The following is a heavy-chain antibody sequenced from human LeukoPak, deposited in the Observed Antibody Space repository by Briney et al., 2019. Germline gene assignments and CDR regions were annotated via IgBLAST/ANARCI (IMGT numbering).Heavy chain of an antibody. D-gene: IGHD3-22*01. CDR2: INPSGGST. Sequence: ASVKVSCKASGYTFTSYYMHWVRQAPGQGLGWMGIINPSGGSTSYAQKFQGRVTMTRDTSTSTVYMELSSLRSEDTAVYYCAREFYYYDSSGYSRWFDPWGQGTLVTVSS. J-gene: IGHJ5*02. V-gene: IGHV1-46*01. CDR3: AREFYYYDSSGYSRWFDP. CDR1: GYTFTSYY.